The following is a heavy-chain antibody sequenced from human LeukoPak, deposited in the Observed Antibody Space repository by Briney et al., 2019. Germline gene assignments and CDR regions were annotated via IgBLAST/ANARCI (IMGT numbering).Heavy chain of an antibody. CDR2: INSDGSWT. J-gene: IGHJ4*02. D-gene: IGHD2-2*01. CDR1: GNYW. CDR3: VSFYETN. Sequence: PAGGSLRLSCAASGNYWMHWVRQAPGQGLVWVSHINSDGSWTGYADSVKGRFTISKDNAKNTVYLQMNNLRAEDTAVYYCVSFYETNWGRGTLVTVSS. V-gene: IGHV3-74*01.